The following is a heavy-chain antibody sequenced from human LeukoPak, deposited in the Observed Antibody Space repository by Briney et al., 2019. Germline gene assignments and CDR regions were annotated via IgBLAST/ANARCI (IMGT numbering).Heavy chain of an antibody. J-gene: IGHJ4*02. CDR2: IGSGGDT. CDR3: AKYYAARSRSFDF. V-gene: IGHV3-23*01. CDR1: GFTFISYA. Sequence: GGSLRLSCAASGFTFISYAMTWVRQSPGKGLEWVSVIGSGGDTYYSDAVQGRFTISRDNSKNTLYLQMNSLRADDTAVYYCAKYYAARSRSFDFWGQGTLVTVSS. D-gene: IGHD3-10*01.